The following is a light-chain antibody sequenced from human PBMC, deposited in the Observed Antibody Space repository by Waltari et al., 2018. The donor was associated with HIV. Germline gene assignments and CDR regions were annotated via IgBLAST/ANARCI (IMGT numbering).Light chain of an antibody. CDR3: TSYISSSTPV. Sequence: QSALTPPASVSGSPGQSITISCYLNDYEYVSWYQRHPGKAPKVIIYEVTNRPSGLSNRFSGSKSGNTATLTISGLQPEDEADYFCTSYISSSTPVFGRGTKVTVL. J-gene: IGLJ2*01. CDR2: EVT. CDR1: YLNDYEY. V-gene: IGLV2-14*01.